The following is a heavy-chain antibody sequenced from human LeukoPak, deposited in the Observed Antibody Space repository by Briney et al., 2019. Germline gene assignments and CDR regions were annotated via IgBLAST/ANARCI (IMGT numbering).Heavy chain of an antibody. CDR2: ISSSGSTI. D-gene: IGHD5-18*01. J-gene: IGHJ3*02. Sequence: GGSLRLSCAASGFTFSSYEMNWVRQAPGKGLEWVSYISSSGSTIYYADSLKGRFTISRDNAKNSLSLLMNSLRAEDTAVYYCARDLSSRGYTYGTPAFTFDIWGQGTMVTVSS. CDR3: ARDLSSRGYTYGTPAFTFDI. CDR1: GFTFSSYE. V-gene: IGHV3-48*03.